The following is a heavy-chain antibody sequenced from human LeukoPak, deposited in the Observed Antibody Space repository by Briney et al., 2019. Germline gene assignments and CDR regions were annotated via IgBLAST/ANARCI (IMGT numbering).Heavy chain of an antibody. CDR2: ISGSGGST. V-gene: IGHV3-23*01. J-gene: IGHJ4*02. D-gene: IGHD2-2*02. CDR1: GFTFSSYA. CDR3: AKRAARGAAAITGKVDY. Sequence: QPGGSLRLSCAASGFTFSSYAMSWVRQAPGEGLEWVSAISGSGGSTYYADSVKGRFTISRDNSKNTLYLQMNSLRAEDTAVYYCAKRAARGAAAITGKVDYWGQGTLVTVSS.